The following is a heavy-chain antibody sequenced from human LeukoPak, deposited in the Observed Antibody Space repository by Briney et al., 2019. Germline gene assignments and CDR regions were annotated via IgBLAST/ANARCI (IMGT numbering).Heavy chain of an antibody. CDR3: AKSRWETYAVRAFDI. Sequence: GGSLRLSCAASGFTSHNNGMGWVRQAPGKGLEWVLAISGSSRSTYHAESVKGRFTISRDNSKNTLFLQMNSLRAEDTAVYYCAKSRWETYAVRAFDIWGQGTMVTVSS. D-gene: IGHD1-26*01. J-gene: IGHJ3*02. CDR2: ISGSSRST. CDR1: GFTSHNNG. V-gene: IGHV3-23*01.